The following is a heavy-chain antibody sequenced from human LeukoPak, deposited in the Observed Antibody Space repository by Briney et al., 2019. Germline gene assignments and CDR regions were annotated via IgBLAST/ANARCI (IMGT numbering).Heavy chain of an antibody. V-gene: IGHV3-21*01. J-gene: IGHJ4*02. D-gene: IGHD6-13*01. Sequence: GGSLRLSCAASGFTFSSYSMNWVRQAPGRGLEWVSSISSSSSYIYYADSVKGRFTISRDNAKNSLYLQMNSLRAEDTAVYYGARAPLAGSWYFDYWGQGTLVTVSP. CDR1: GFTFSSYS. CDR2: ISSSSSYI. CDR3: ARAPLAGSWYFDY.